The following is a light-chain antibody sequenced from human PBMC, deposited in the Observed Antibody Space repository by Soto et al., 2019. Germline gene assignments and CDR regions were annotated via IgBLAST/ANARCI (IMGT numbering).Light chain of an antibody. V-gene: IGKV2-30*01. J-gene: IGKJ2*01. CDR2: KVS. Sequence: DVVMTQSPLSLPVTLGQPASISCRSSQSLAYSDGNTYLNWFQQRPVQSPRRLIYKVSNRHWGLPDRHSGSASGTDFTLKISRVEDDYVGVYYCMQGTHLPPYTCGQGTKLEIK. CDR1: QSLAYSDGNTY. CDR3: MQGTHLPPYT.